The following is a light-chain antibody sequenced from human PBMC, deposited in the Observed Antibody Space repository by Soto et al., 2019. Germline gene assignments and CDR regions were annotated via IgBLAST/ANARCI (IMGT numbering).Light chain of an antibody. CDR2: DVN. J-gene: IGLJ2*01. V-gene: IGLV2-14*03. CDR3: TSWTTSTTMI. Sequence: QCVLTQPASVSGSPGQSITISCTGTSSDIGAYNFVSWYQQHPGKAPKLMLYDVNIRPSGGSNRFSGSKSGNTASLTISGLLAEDESDYYCTSWTTSTTMIFGGGTQLTVL. CDR1: SSDIGAYNF.